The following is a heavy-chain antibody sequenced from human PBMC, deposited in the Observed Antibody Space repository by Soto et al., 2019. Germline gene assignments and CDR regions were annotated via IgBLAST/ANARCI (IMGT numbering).Heavy chain of an antibody. D-gene: IGHD1-7*01. J-gene: IGHJ4*02. CDR3: ARALGTTFKKKNDY. CDR1: GGTFSSYT. V-gene: IGHV1-69*02. CDR2: IIPILGIA. Sequence: SVTVSCKASGGTFSSYTIIWVRQAPGQGLEWMGRIIPILGIANYAQKFQGRVTITADKSTSTAYMELSSLRSEDTAVYYCARALGTTFKKKNDYWGQGTLVTVSS.